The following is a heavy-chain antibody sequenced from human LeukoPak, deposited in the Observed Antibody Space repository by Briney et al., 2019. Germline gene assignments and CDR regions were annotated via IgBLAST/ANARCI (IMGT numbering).Heavy chain of an antibody. Sequence: SETLSLTCTVSGGSISSSSYYWGWIRQPPGKGLEWIGSIYYSGSTYYNPSLKSRVTISVDTSKNQFSLKLSSVTAADTAVYYCARVRQSVFVRWFDPWGQGTLVTVSS. CDR1: GGSISSSSYY. D-gene: IGHD3-10*02. CDR3: ARVRQSVFVRWFDP. V-gene: IGHV4-39*07. J-gene: IGHJ5*02. CDR2: IYYSGST.